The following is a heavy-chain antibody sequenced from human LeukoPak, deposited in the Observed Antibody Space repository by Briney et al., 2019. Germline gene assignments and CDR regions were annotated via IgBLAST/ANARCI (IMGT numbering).Heavy chain of an antibody. CDR1: GYTFTSYG. D-gene: IGHD6-6*01. Sequence: ASVKVSCKASGYTFTSYGISWVRQAPGQGLEWMGWISAYNGNTNYAQKLQGRVTMTTDTSTSTAYMELRSLRSDDTAVYYCARGRSYSSSLGLNFDYWGQGTLVTVSS. V-gene: IGHV1-18*01. CDR3: ARGRSYSSSLGLNFDY. CDR2: ISAYNGNT. J-gene: IGHJ4*02.